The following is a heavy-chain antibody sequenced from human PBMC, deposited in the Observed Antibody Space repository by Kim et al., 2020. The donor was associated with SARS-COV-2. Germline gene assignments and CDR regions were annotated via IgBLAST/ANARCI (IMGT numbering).Heavy chain of an antibody. J-gene: IGHJ4*02. D-gene: IGHD3-10*01. CDR3: ARAVGVAAREF. CDR2: IKKDGMVR. V-gene: IGHV3-7*01. Sequence: GGSLRLSCAASGFTFSTYWMTWVRQAPGKGLECVASIKKDGMVRKDGYSVKGRFTIPRDNAKNSLYWKRNSRRAEDMAVDTGARAVGVAAREFWGRGPLV. CDR1: GFTFSTYW.